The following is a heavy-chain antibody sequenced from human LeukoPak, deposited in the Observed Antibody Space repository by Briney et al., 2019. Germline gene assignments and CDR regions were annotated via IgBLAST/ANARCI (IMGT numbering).Heavy chain of an antibody. CDR2: IRSKANSYAT. Sequence: GGSLKLSCAASGFTFSGAAMHWVRQASGEGLEWVGRIRSKANSYATAYATSVKGRFTVSRDDSKNTAYLKMNSLKTEDTAVYYCTRVPGYCGGDCYSRWGQGTLVTVSS. D-gene: IGHD2-21*02. V-gene: IGHV3-73*01. J-gene: IGHJ4*02. CDR1: GFTFSGAA. CDR3: TRVPGYCGGDCYSR.